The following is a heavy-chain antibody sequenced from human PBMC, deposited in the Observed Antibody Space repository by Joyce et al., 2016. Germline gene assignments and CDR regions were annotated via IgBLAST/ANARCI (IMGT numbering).Heavy chain of an antibody. D-gene: IGHD1-1*01. CDR1: GFTFIPAW. CDR2: IKSDTSGGTT. J-gene: IGHJ4*02. Sequence: EGQLVESGGGLVKPGGSLRLSCAASGFTFIPAWMSWVRQALGKGLAWVGLIKSDTSGGTTDYSAPVKGRFAISRDDSKNTVYLQMNSLKTEDTGIYYCTADDSTRGGFELDYWGQGTLVTVSS. V-gene: IGHV3-15*01. CDR3: TADDSTRGGFELDY.